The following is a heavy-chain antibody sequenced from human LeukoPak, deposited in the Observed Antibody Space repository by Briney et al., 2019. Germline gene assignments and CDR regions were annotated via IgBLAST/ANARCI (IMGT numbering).Heavy chain of an antibody. Sequence: GGSLRLSCAASGFTFSSCAMHWVRQAPGKGLEWVAVISYDGSNKYYADSVKGRFTISRDNSKNTLYLQMNSLRAEDTAVYYCVKGGGNVRRYFEYWGQGTLVTVSS. V-gene: IGHV3-30-3*01. CDR1: GFTFSSCA. CDR2: ISYDGSNK. CDR3: VKGGGNVRRYFEY. D-gene: IGHD4-23*01. J-gene: IGHJ4*02.